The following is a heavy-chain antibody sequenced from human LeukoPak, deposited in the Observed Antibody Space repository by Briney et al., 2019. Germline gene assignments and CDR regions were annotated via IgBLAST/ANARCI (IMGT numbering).Heavy chain of an antibody. D-gene: IGHD2-2*03. Sequence: GGTLRLSCSASGFTFTTYGMDWVRQAPGKGLEWVSVIGGSGTRTYYADSVKSRFTISRDNSKNTLYLQMNSLRDDDTAVYYCAKASLWVLFYFGGQGTGVTVSS. CDR1: GFTFTTYG. CDR3: AKASLWVLFYF. J-gene: IGHJ4*02. V-gene: IGHV3-23*01. CDR2: IGGSGTRT.